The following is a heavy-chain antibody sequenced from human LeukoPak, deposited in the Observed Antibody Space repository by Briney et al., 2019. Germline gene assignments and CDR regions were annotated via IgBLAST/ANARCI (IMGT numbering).Heavy chain of an antibody. CDR2: IYSGGST. CDR1: GFTVSSNY. D-gene: IGHD1-26*01. J-gene: IGHJ4*02. CDR3: AKSRGESRRASNY. V-gene: IGHV3-66*01. Sequence: GGSLRLSCAASGFTVSSNYMSWVRQAPGKGLEWVSVIYSGGSTYYADSVRGRFTISRDNSKNTLYLQMNSLRAEDTAVYYCAKSRGESRRASNYWGQGTLVTVSS.